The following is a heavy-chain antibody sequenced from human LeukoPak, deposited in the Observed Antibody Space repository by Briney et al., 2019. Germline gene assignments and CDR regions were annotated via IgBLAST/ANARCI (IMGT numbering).Heavy chain of an antibody. J-gene: IGHJ3*02. Sequence: ASXXVSCKASGYTFTSYGISWVRQAPGQGLEWMGWISAYNGNTNYAQKLQGRVAMTTDTSTSTAYMELSSLRSEDTAVYYCARVSLVSSSGAFDIWGQGTMVTVSS. CDR3: ARVSLVSSSGAFDI. CDR2: ISAYNGNT. CDR1: GYTFTSYG. D-gene: IGHD6-6*01. V-gene: IGHV1-18*01.